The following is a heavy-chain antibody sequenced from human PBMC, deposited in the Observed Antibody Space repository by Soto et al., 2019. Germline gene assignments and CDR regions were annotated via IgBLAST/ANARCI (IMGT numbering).Heavy chain of an antibody. J-gene: IGHJ4*02. CDR3: ARDKSSWAAFDD. D-gene: IGHD6-13*01. Sequence: ASVKVSCKASGYTFTSYAMHWVRQAPGQRLEWMGWINAGNGNTKYSQKFQGRVTITRDTSASTAYMELSSLRSEDTAVYYCARDKSSWAAFDDWGQGTLVTVSS. CDR2: INAGNGNT. CDR1: GYTFTSYA. V-gene: IGHV1-3*01.